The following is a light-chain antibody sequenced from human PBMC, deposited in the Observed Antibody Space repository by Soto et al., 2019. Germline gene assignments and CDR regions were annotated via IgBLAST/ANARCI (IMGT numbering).Light chain of an antibody. J-gene: IGKJ4*02. CDR1: QTISSW. CDR2: MAS. V-gene: IGKV1-5*03. CDR3: QQTNSHPLT. Sequence: DIHLTQSPSTLSASVGDRVTISCRASQTISSWLAWYQQKPGTAPELMIYMASSLESGVPSRFSGSGSGTNFTLTISSVQPDDSASYYCQQTNSHPLTFGGGTKVEIK.